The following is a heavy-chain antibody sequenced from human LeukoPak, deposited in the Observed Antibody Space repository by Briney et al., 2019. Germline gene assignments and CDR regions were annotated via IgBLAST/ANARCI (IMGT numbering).Heavy chain of an antibody. CDR2: IIPIFGTA. D-gene: IGHD2-2*01. CDR1: GGTFSSYA. V-gene: IGHV1-69*05. J-gene: IGHJ4*02. Sequence: SVKVSCKASGGTFSSYAISWVRQAPGQGLEWMGGIIPIFGTANYAQRFQGRVTITTDESTSTAYMELSSLRSEDTAVYYCARTYCSSTSCYYYFDYWGQGTLVTVSS. CDR3: ARTYCSSTSCYYYFDY.